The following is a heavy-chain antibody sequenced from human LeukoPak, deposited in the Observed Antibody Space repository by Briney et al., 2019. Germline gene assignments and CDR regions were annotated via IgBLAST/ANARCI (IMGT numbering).Heavy chain of an antibody. V-gene: IGHV3-21*01. J-gene: IGHJ5*02. Sequence: PGGSLRLSCAASGFTFSSYSMNWVRQAPGKGLEWVSSISSSSSYIYYADSVKGRFTISRDNAKNSLYLQMNSLRAEDTAVYYCAREGLNMVRGIIPKEVWGWFDPWGQGTLVTVSS. CDR1: GFTFSSYS. CDR2: ISSSSSYI. D-gene: IGHD3-10*01. CDR3: AREGLNMVRGIIPKEVWGWFDP.